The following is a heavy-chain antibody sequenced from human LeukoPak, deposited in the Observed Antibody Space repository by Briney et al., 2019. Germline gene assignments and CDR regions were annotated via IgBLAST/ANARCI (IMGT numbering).Heavy chain of an antibody. Sequence: GGSLRLSCAASGFTFSWSGMHWVRQTPGKGLEWVASIWLDGNSENYADSVKGRFTISRDNSKSTLYLELKSLRAEDTAVYYCAKAGFTVTQIDFWGQGVLVTVSS. CDR2: IWLDGNSE. V-gene: IGHV3-33*06. CDR1: GFTFSWSG. CDR3: AKAGFTVTQIDF. J-gene: IGHJ4*02. D-gene: IGHD3-22*01.